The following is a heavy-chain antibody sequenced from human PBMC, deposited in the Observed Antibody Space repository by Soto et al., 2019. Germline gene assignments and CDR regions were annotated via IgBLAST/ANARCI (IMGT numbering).Heavy chain of an antibody. V-gene: IGHV4-31*03. CDR1: GGSVSSGGYY. D-gene: IGHD6-13*01. CDR3: ARALYSSSWRNYYYYYGMDV. J-gene: IGHJ6*02. CDR2: IYYSGST. Sequence: PSETLSLTCTVSGGSVSSGGYYWSWIRQHPGKGLEWIGYIYYSGSTYYNPSLKSRVTISVDTSKNQFSLKLSSVTAADTAVYYCARALYSSSWRNYYYYYGMDVWGQGTTVTVSS.